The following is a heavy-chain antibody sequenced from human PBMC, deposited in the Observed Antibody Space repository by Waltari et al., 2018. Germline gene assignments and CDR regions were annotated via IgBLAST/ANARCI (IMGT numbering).Heavy chain of an antibody. J-gene: IGHJ1*01. D-gene: IGHD1-1*01. V-gene: IGHV3-66*02. CDR3: ARAGHPNS. Sequence: EVYLEQSGGGLVQPGGSLQLSCASSGATIDSNYTNWIRQAPGKGLQWISVIFADGTTHYADSVRGRFAISRDTSENTLYLQLSGLRPDDSGFYYCARAGHPNSWGQGALVTVSS. CDR2: IFADGTT. CDR1: GATIDSNY.